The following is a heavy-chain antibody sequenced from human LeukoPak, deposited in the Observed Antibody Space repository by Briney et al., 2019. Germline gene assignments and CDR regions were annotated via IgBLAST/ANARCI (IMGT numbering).Heavy chain of an antibody. V-gene: IGHV1-2*06. D-gene: IGHD3-22*01. CDR2: INPNSGGT. CDR3: RADYYDSSGYGILFDY. CDR1: GYTFTGYY. Sequence: ASVKVSCKASGYTFTGYYMHRVRQAPGQGLEWMGRINPNSGGTNYAQKFQGRVTMTRDTSISTAYMELSRLRSDDTAVYYCRADYYDSSGYGILFDYWGQGTLVTVSS. J-gene: IGHJ4*02.